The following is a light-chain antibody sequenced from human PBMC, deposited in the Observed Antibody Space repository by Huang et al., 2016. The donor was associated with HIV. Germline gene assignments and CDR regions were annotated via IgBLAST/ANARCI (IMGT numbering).Light chain of an antibody. CDR3: QQYDNVPIT. J-gene: IGKJ5*01. V-gene: IGKV1-33*01. CDR1: QDISTY. Sequence: DIQMTQSPSSLSASVGDRVTLTCQASQDISTYLNWYQQKPGKAPKVLIYAASNLETGVPSRFSGSGSGTNFTVTISSLQPEDIATYYCQQYDNVPITFGQGTRLEI. CDR2: AAS.